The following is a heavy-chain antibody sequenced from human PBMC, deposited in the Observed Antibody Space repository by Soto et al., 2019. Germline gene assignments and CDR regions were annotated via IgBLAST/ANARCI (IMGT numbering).Heavy chain of an antibody. CDR2: VSGGGGNT. V-gene: IGHV3-23*01. CDR1: GFTFSNYA. D-gene: IGHD3-16*02. J-gene: IGHJ4*02. CDR3: AKVMYDWGSYPFDC. Sequence: GGSLRLSCAASGFTFSNYAMSWVRQAPGKGLDWVSVVSGGGGNTYYADSVKGRFTISRDNSKNTLYLQMNSLRAEDTAVYYCAKVMYDWGSYPFDCWGQGTLVTVSS.